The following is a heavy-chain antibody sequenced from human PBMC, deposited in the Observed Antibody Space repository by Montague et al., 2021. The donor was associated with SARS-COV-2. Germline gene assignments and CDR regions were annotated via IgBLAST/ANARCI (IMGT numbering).Heavy chain of an antibody. CDR2: MHFTGKT. CDR3: ARDRFDFGAGRQGTIDF. V-gene: IGHV4-4*07. Sequence: SETLSLTCSVSGDSITNHYWSWIRQPAGKGLEWIGRMHFTGKTNFSPFFSSRLTMSADTSMNLFSLKLTSVTAADTAIYFCARDRFDFGAGRQGTIDFWGQGTLVTVSS. J-gene: IGHJ4*02. D-gene: IGHD3-10*01. CDR1: GDSITNHY.